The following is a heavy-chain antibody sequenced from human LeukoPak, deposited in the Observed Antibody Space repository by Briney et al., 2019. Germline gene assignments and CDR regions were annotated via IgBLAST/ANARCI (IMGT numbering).Heavy chain of an antibody. CDR1: GGSFSGYY. J-gene: IGHJ3*02. D-gene: IGHD3-10*01. V-gene: IGHV4-34*01. CDR2: INHGGST. Sequence: SETLSLTCAVYGGSFSGYYWSWIRQPPGKGLEWIGEINHGGSTNYNPSLKSRVTVSVDTSKNQFSLKLSSVTAADTAVYYCARGSPRVMVRGVYAFDIWGQGTMVTVSS. CDR3: ARGSPRVMVRGVYAFDI.